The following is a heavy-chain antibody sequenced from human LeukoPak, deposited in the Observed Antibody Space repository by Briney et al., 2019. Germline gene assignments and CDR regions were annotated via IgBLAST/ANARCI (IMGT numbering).Heavy chain of an antibody. D-gene: IGHD4-17*01. J-gene: IGHJ3*01. CDR2: TTANGDWA. CDR3: AKDPNGDYIGAFDL. Sequence: GGSLRLSCAASGLAFSSYAMMWLRQAPGKGLERVSATTANGDWALYADSVKGRFTISRDNSKSTLYLQMSSLRAEDTAVYYCAKDPNGDYIGAFDLWGQGTMVTVSS. CDR1: GLAFSSYA. V-gene: IGHV3-23*01.